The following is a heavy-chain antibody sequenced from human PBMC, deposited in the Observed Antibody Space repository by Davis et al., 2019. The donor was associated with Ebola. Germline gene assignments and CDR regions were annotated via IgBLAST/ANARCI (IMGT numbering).Heavy chain of an antibody. V-gene: IGHV4-39*07. CDR1: GGSVSSSSHN. J-gene: IGHJ4*02. D-gene: IGHD2-8*02. Sequence: SETLSLTCTVSGGSVSSSSHNWGWVRQPPGKGLEWIGEIYHSGSTNYNPSLKSRVTMSVDTSKNQFSLKLSSVTAADTAVYYCASAVAWYSFDYWGQGALVTVSS. CDR3: ASAVAWYSFDY. CDR2: IYHSGST.